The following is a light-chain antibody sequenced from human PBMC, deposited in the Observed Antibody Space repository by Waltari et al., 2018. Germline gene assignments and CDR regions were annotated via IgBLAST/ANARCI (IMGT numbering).Light chain of an antibody. V-gene: IGKV2-28*01. Sequence: DIVLTQSPLSLPVTAGEPASISCRSSQSLLQSSGYNSLDWYLQKPGQSPQLLIYLGSTRASGVPDRFSGSGSGTDCTLKISRVEAEDVGMYYCMQALQDITFGQGTRLEIK. J-gene: IGKJ5*01. CDR2: LGS. CDR3: MQALQDIT. CDR1: QSLLQSSGYNS.